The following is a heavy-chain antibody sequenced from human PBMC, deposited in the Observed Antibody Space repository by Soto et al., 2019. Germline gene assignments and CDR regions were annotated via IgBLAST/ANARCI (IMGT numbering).Heavy chain of an antibody. J-gene: IGHJ4*02. Sequence: SGGSLRLSCAASGFTFSSYGMHWVRQAPGKGLEWVAVISYDGSNKYYADSVKGRFTISRDNSKNTLYLQMNSLRAEDTAVYYCAKDPDIAVAGGYFDYWGQGTLVTVSS. D-gene: IGHD6-19*01. V-gene: IGHV3-30*18. CDR1: GFTFSSYG. CDR2: ISYDGSNK. CDR3: AKDPDIAVAGGYFDY.